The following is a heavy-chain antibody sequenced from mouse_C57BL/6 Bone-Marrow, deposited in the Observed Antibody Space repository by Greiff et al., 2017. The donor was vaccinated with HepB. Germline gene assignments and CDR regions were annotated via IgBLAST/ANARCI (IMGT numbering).Heavy chain of an antibody. V-gene: IGHV2-2*01. Sequence: VMLVESGPGLVQPSQSLSITCTVSGFSLTSYGVHWVRQSPGKGLEWLGVIWSGGSTDYNAAFISRLSISKDNSKSQVFFKMNSLQADDTAIYYCARRYYDHYYAMDYWGQGTSVTVSS. CDR3: ARRYYDHYYAMDY. J-gene: IGHJ4*01. CDR2: IWSGGST. CDR1: GFSLTSYG. D-gene: IGHD2-4*01.